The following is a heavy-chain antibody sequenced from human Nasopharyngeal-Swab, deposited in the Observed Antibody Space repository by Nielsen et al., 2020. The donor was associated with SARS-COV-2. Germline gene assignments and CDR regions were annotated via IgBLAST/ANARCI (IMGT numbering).Heavy chain of an antibody. CDR3: AREPGWGEPYYDYFYGMDV. CDR1: GFTVSSNY. CDR2: IYSSGNT. Sequence: LKISCAASGFTVSSNYMNWVRQAPGKGLEWVSVIYSSGNTNYADSVKGRFAISRDNSKNTVYLQMNNLRAEDTAMYYCAREPGWGEPYYDYFYGMDVWGQGTTVTVSS. V-gene: IGHV3-53*01. D-gene: IGHD1-14*01. J-gene: IGHJ6*02.